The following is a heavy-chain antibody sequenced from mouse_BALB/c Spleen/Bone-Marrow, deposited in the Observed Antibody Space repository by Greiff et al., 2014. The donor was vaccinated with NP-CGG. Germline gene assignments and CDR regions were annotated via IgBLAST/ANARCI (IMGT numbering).Heavy chain of an antibody. Sequence: LQQSGGGLVQPGGSLKLSCAASGFTFNSNTMSWVRQTPEKRLEGVAYITNGGGATYYLDTVKGRFTISRDSAKNTLYLQMSSLKSEDTAMYYCARPRYPFYAMDSWGQGTSVTVSS. J-gene: IGHJ4*01. V-gene: IGHV5-12-2*01. CDR1: GFTFNSNT. CDR2: ITNGGGAT. D-gene: IGHD2-14*01. CDR3: ARPRYPFYAMDS.